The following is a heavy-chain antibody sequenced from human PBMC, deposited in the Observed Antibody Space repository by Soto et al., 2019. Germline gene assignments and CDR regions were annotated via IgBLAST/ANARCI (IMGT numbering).Heavy chain of an antibody. Sequence: EVQLLESGGGLVQPGGSLRLSCAASGFTFSSYAMSWVRQAPGKGLECVANIKQDGSEKYYVDSVKGRFTISRDNATNSLYLQMNSLRAEDTAVCYCARGGSYYLYIDYRGPGTLVTFSS. CDR2: IKQDGSEK. CDR3: ARGGSYYLYIDY. J-gene: IGHJ2*01. D-gene: IGHD1-26*01. V-gene: IGHV3-7*01. CDR1: GFTFSSYA.